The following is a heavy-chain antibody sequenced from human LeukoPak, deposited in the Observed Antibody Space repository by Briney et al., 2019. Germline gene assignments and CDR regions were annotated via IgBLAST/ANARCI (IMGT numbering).Heavy chain of an antibody. V-gene: IGHV4-39*07. CDR3: ARGYSYGYLFDY. CDR2: INYSGST. Sequence: SETLSLTCTVSGGSVSSTTYYWSWIRQPPGKGLEWIASINYSGSTYYNPSLKSRVTISVDTSESQFSLKLSSVTAADTAVYYCARGYSYGYLFDYWGQGTLVTVSS. J-gene: IGHJ4*02. D-gene: IGHD5-18*01. CDR1: GGSVSSTTYY.